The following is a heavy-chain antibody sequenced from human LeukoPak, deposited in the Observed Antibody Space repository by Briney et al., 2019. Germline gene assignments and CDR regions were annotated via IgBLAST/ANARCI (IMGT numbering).Heavy chain of an antibody. CDR1: GGSISSFY. CDR3: ARHGFDGDLVFDY. CDR2: VYYSGST. V-gene: IGHV4-59*08. J-gene: IGHJ4*02. D-gene: IGHD4-17*01. Sequence: PSETLSLTCTVSGGSISSFYWSWIRQPPGKGLEWIGYVYYSGSTNYNPSLKSRVTISVDTSKNQFSLKLSSVTAADTAVYYCARHGFDGDLVFDYWGQGTLVTVSS.